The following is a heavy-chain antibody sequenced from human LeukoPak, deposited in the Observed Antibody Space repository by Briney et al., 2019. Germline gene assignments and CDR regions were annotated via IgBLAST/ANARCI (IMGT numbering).Heavy chain of an antibody. CDR3: ATVAARRVFDY. Sequence: SETLSLTCAVSGGSIGNSNWWTWVRQPPGKGLEWIGEIYHSGSTNYNPSLKSRVTISVDKSKNQFSLKLTSVTAADTAVYYCATVAARRVFDYWGQGTLVTVSS. V-gene: IGHV4-4*02. D-gene: IGHD6-6*01. CDR2: IYHSGST. J-gene: IGHJ4*02. CDR1: GGSIGNSNW.